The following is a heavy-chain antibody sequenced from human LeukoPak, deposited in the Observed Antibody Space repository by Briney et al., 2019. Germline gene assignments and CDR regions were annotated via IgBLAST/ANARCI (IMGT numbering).Heavy chain of an antibody. CDR1: GGSIGSSSYY. V-gene: IGHV4-39*01. CDR3: ARLGWFDP. CDR2: IYYSGST. J-gene: IGHJ5*02. Sequence: KPSETLSLTCTVSGGSIGSSSYYWGWIRQPPGKGLEWIGSIYYSGSTYYNPSLKSRVTISVDTSKNQFSLKLSSVTAADTAVYYCARLGWFDPWGQGTLVTVSS.